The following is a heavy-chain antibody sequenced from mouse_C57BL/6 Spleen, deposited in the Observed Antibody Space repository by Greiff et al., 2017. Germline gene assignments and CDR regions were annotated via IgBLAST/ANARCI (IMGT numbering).Heavy chain of an antibody. CDR3: AGYYYAMDY. CDR2: IYPGDGDT. V-gene: IGHV1-82*01. CDR1: GYAFSSSW. J-gene: IGHJ4*01. Sequence: QVQLQQSGPELVKPGASVKISCKASGYAFSSSWMNWVKQRPGEGLEWIGRIYPGDGDTNYNGKFKGKATLTADKSSSTAYMQLSSLTSEDSAVYFCAGYYYAMDYWGQGTSVTVSS.